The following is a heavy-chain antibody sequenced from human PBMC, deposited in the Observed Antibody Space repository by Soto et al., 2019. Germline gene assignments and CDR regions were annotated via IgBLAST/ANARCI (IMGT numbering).Heavy chain of an antibody. CDR1: GYSFTSHW. CDR2: IYPGDSDT. D-gene: IGHD1-26*01. J-gene: IGHJ5*02. CDR3: ARLRSGGVGATIEDGNWFDP. V-gene: IGHV5-51*01. Sequence: PGESLKISCKGSGYSFTSHWIGWVRQMPGKGLEWMGIIYPGDSDTRYSPSFQGQVTISADKSISTAYLQWSSLKASDTAMYYCARLRSGGVGATIEDGNWFDPWGQGTLVTVSS.